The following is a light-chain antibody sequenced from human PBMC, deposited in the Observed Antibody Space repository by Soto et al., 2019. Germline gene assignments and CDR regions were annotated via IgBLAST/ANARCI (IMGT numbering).Light chain of an antibody. CDR3: QTWGTGFEV. CDR1: SGHSSYS. J-gene: IGLJ3*02. CDR2: LESDGSH. Sequence: QSVLTQSPSASASLGASVKLTCTLSSGHSSYSIAWHQQQPGKSPRFLMRLESDGSHFKGDGIPDRFSGSSSGTERHLSISSLQFEDEADYYCQTWGTGFEVFGGGTKVTVL. V-gene: IGLV4-69*01.